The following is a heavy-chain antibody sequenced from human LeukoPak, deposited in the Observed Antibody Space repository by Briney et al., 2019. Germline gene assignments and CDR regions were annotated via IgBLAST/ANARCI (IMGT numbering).Heavy chain of an antibody. V-gene: IGHV4-4*07. J-gene: IGHJ3*02. CDR2: IYTSGST. Sequence: SETLSLTCTVSGGSISSYYWSWIRQPAGKGLEWIGRIYTSGSTNYNPSLKSRVTISVDRSKNQFSLKLSSVTAADTAVYYCARYCSGGSCYSGGAFDIWGQGTMVTVSS. D-gene: IGHD2-15*01. CDR1: GGSISSYY. CDR3: ARYCSGGSCYSGGAFDI.